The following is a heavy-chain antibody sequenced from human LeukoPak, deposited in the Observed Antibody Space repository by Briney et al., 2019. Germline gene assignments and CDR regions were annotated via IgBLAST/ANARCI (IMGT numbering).Heavy chain of an antibody. D-gene: IGHD3-22*01. Sequence: PGGSLRLSCAVSGFTFSSSWMHWVRQAPGKGLVWVSHIKTDGSTTAYADSVKGRFTISRDNAKNTLYLQMNSLRAEDTGVYYCARDGGGYDSSGYYSLWGGYYFDYWGQGTLVTVSS. CDR3: ARDGGGYDSSGYYSLWGGYYFDY. CDR1: GFTFSSSW. CDR2: IKTDGSTT. V-gene: IGHV3-74*01. J-gene: IGHJ4*02.